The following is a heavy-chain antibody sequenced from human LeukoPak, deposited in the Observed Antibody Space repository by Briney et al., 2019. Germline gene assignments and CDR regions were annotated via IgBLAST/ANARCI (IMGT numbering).Heavy chain of an antibody. Sequence: GASVKVSCKASGGTFSSYAISWVRQAPGQGLEWMGRIIPILGIANYAQKFQGRVTITADKSTSTAYMELSSLRSEDTAVYYCARYSGSCFEGYWGQGTLVTVSS. CDR1: GGTFSSYA. CDR3: ARYSGSCFEGY. D-gene: IGHD1-26*01. CDR2: IIPILGIA. V-gene: IGHV1-69*04. J-gene: IGHJ4*02.